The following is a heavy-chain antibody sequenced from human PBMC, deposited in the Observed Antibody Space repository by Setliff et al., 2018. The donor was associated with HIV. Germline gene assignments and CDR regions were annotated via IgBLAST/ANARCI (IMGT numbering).Heavy chain of an antibody. J-gene: IGHJ3*02. CDR1: GFIFSGYT. CDR2: ISNSGSTI. CDR3: ARDHYAFDI. V-gene: IGHV3-48*04. Sequence: GGSLRLSCAASGFIFSGYTMVWIRQAPGKGLEWVSYISNSGSTIYYADSVRGRFSISRDNSKNSLYLQMNSLRAEDTAVYYCARDHYAFDIWGQGTMVTVSS.